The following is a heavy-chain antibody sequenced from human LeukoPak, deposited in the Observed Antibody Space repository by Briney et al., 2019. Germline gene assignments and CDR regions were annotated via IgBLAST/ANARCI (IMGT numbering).Heavy chain of an antibody. CDR2: IYYSGST. V-gene: IGHV4-59*08. CDR3: ARRPHYSSGWYDFDH. CDR1: GGSISSYY. D-gene: IGHD6-19*01. Sequence: SETLSLTCTVSGGSISSYYWSWIRQPPGKGLEWIGYIYYSGSTNYNPSLKSRITLSVDTSRNQFSPKLSYVTAADTAVYYCARRPHYSSGWYDFDHWGQGTLVTVSS. J-gene: IGHJ5*02.